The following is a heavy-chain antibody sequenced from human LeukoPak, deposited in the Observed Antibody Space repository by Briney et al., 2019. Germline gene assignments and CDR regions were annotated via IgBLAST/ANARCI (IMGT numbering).Heavy chain of an antibody. Sequence: PSETLSLTCTVSGGSINNYYWNWIRQPPGEGLEWIGYIYYSGSANHNPSLKSRVTISVDTSKNQFSLKLNSVTAADTAVYYCARGESSGSSFDYWGQGTLVTVSS. V-gene: IGHV4-59*01. CDR1: GGSINNYY. J-gene: IGHJ4*02. D-gene: IGHD3-10*01. CDR2: IYYSGSA. CDR3: ARGESSGSSFDY.